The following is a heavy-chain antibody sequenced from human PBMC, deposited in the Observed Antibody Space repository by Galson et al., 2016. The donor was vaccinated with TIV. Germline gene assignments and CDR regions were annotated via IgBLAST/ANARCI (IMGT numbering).Heavy chain of an antibody. Sequence: SLRLSCAVSGFKFDDYAMQWVRHFPGKGLEWVSIISWNSGYSGYADSVKGRFTVSRDNAKNSLFLQMNNLGAEDTAFYFCARGNHYYDNSGYAKFDYWGRGTLVTVSS. D-gene: IGHD3-22*01. CDR2: ISWNSGYS. J-gene: IGHJ4*02. CDR1: GFKFDDYA. CDR3: ARGNHYYDNSGYAKFDY. V-gene: IGHV3-9*01.